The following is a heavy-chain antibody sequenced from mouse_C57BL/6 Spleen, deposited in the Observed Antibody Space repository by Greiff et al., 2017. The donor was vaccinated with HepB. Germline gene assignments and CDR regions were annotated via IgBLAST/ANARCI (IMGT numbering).Heavy chain of an antibody. CDR2: ISYDGSN. CDR3: ARETGSPKYYFDY. CDR1: GYSITSGYY. D-gene: IGHD1-1*02. J-gene: IGHJ2*01. V-gene: IGHV3-6*01. Sequence: EVQLQESGPGLVKPSQSLSLTCSVTGYSITSGYYWNWIRQFPGNKLEWMGYISYDGSNNYNPSLKNRISITRDTSKNQFFLKLNSVTTEDTATYYCARETGSPKYYFDYWGQGTTLTVSS.